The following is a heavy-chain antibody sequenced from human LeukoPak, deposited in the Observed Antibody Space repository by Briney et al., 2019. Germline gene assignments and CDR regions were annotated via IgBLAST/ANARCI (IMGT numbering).Heavy chain of an antibody. V-gene: IGHV4-39*07. CDR1: GGSISDSNYY. CDR3: ARDRHDYYYYYMAV. J-gene: IGHJ6*03. CDR2: NYYSGGT. Sequence: SETLSLTCTVSGGSISDSNYYWGWIRQPPGKGLEWIGSNYYSGGTYYNPSLKSRVTISVDTSKNQFSLKLTSVTAADTAVYYCARDRHDYYYYYMAVWGKGTTVTVSS.